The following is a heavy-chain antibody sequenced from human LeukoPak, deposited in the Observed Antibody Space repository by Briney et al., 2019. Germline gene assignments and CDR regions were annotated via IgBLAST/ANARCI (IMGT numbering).Heavy chain of an antibody. Sequence: GGSLRLSCATSGFNFDRFTIHWVRQAPGKGLEWVSLAGWAGGTTFYSDSVRGRFTISRDSGRKSVYLQMNSLTTDDTAFYFCAKELDTMFFDYWGQGALVTVSS. V-gene: IGHV3-43*01. J-gene: IGHJ4*02. CDR2: AGWAGGTT. CDR3: AKELDTMFFDY. CDR1: GFNFDRFT. D-gene: IGHD3-10*02.